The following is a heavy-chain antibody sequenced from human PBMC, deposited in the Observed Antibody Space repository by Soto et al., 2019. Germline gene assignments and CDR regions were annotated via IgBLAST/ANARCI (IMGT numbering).Heavy chain of an antibody. CDR3: ARGIPDY. V-gene: IGHV3-30-3*01. CDR2: ISYDGSNK. Sequence: QVQLVESGGGVVQPGRSLRLSCAASGFTFSSYAMHWVRQAPGKGLEWVAVISYDGSNKYYADSVKGRFTISRDNSKNTLYLQMNSLRAEDTAVYYCARGIPDYWGQGTLVTVS. J-gene: IGHJ4*02. CDR1: GFTFSSYA.